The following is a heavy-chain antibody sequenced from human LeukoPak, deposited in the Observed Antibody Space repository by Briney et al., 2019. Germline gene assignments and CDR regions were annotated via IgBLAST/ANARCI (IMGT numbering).Heavy chain of an antibody. CDR2: ISSSSSYI. CDR3: ATWERYDFWSGLVP. D-gene: IGHD3-3*01. Sequence: GGSLRLSCAASGFTFSSYSMNWVRQAPGKGLEWVSSISSSSSYIYYADSVKGRFTISRDNAKNSLYLQMNGLRAEDTAVYYCATWERYDFWSGLVPWGQGTLVTVSS. J-gene: IGHJ5*02. CDR1: GFTFSSYS. V-gene: IGHV3-21*01.